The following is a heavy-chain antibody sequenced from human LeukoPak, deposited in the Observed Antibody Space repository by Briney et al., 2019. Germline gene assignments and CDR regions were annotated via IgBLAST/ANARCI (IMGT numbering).Heavy chain of an antibody. V-gene: IGHV4-61*02. Sequence: PSQTLSLTCTVWGGSISSGSYYWSWIRQPAGKGLEWIGRIYTRGRTNYNPSLKSRVTISVDTSKDQFSLKLSSVTAADTAVYYCARDVPTDDYGEGGLNAFDIWGQGTMVTVSS. CDR2: IYTRGRT. D-gene: IGHD4-17*01. J-gene: IGHJ3*02. CDR3: ARDVPTDDYGEGGLNAFDI. CDR1: GGSISSGSYY.